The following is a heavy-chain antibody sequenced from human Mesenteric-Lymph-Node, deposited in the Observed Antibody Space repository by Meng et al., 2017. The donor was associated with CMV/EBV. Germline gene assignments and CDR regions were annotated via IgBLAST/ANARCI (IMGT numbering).Heavy chain of an antibody. CDR2: IYPDDSDT. J-gene: IGHJ5*02. CDR1: GYSFNTYW. D-gene: IGHD3-3*01. CDR3: ASTTYYDFWGDYALDP. Sequence: GGSLRLSCRGSGYSFNTYWIGWVRQMPGKGLEWMGIIYPDDSDTRYNPSFQGQVTISADKSISTAYLQWSSLKASDTAMYYCASTTYYDFWGDYALDPWGQGTLVTVSS. V-gene: IGHV5-51*01.